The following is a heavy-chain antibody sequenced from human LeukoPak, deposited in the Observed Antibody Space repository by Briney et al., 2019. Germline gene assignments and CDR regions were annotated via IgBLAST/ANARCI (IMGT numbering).Heavy chain of an antibody. V-gene: IGHV3-23*01. CDR3: AKDRGAYTNAIGSDS. J-gene: IGHJ4*02. Sequence: GGSPRLSCVGSGFTFSAFAMSWVRQAPGEGLEWVSGISRSGGTTYYADSVKGRFTISRDNSKNMLYLQMSELRAEDTAVYYCAKDRGAYTNAIGSDSWGQGTLVTVSS. CDR2: ISRSGGTT. CDR1: GFTFSAFA. D-gene: IGHD5-18*01.